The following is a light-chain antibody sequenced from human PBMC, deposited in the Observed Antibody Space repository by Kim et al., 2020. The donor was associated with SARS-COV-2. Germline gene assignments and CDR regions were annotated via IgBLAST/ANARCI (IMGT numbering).Light chain of an antibody. J-gene: IGLJ3*02. CDR1: SSDVGSYNL. Sequence: PGQSITISCTGTSSDVGSYNLVSWYQQHPGKAPKLIIYEVTKRPSGVSYRFSGSKSGNTASLTISGLQGEDEADYYCCSYAGSTRLFGGGTQLTVL. V-gene: IGLV2-23*02. CDR3: CSYAGSTRL. CDR2: EVT.